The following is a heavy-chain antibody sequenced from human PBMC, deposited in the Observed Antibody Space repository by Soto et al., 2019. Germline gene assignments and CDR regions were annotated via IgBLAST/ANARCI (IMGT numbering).Heavy chain of an antibody. D-gene: IGHD3-10*01. J-gene: IGHJ6*02. Sequence: QVQLVQSGAEMKEPGDSVRVSCEASGYTFTSYYIHWVRQAPGQGLEWMGWINPKFGDTTYAQDFQGRVSMTRDMSISTAYMELSRLTSDDTAIYYCARNMDYYYGPGSGNGHGFWGQGTTVTVFS. CDR2: INPKFGDT. V-gene: IGHV1-2*02. CDR3: ARNMDYYYGPGSGNGHGF. CDR1: GYTFTSYY.